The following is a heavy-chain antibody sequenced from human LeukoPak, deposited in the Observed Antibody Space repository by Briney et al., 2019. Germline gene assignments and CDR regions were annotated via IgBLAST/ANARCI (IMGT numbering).Heavy chain of an antibody. CDR2: IYYSGST. Sequence: SETLSLTCTVSGVSISSGSYYWRWVRQHPGGGLEWNGYIYYSGSTYYNPSLKSRLTISVDTSKNQFSLRLSSVTAADTAVYYCARSGSGYYNVDYWGQGTLVTVSS. D-gene: IGHD3-22*01. CDR1: GVSISSGSYY. V-gene: IGHV4-31*03. J-gene: IGHJ4*02. CDR3: ARSGSGYYNVDY.